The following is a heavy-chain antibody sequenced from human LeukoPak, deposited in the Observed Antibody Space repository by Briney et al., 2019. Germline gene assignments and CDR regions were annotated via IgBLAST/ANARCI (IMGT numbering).Heavy chain of an antibody. CDR2: ISGNGDYT. V-gene: IGHV3-23*01. D-gene: IGHD6-13*01. Sequence: GGSLRLSCAASGFTFSSYAMSWVRQAPGKGLEWVSPISGNGDYTFYADSVKGRFTISRDNSKNTLYLQMNSLRADDTAVYYCAKRGIATAASFDYWGQGTPVSVSS. CDR1: GFTFSSYA. J-gene: IGHJ4*02. CDR3: AKRGIATAASFDY.